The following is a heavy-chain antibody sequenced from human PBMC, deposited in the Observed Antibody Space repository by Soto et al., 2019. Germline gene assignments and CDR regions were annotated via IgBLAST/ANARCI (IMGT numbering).Heavy chain of an antibody. CDR3: AGGGVRGVITRTRDYYGMDV. Sequence: GASLKISCKGSGYSFTSYWIGWVRQMPGKGLECMGIIYPGDSDTRYSPSFQGQATISADKSISTAYLQWSSLKASDTAMYYCAGGGVRGVITRTRDYYGMDVWGQGTTVTVSS. D-gene: IGHD3-10*01. CDR2: IYPGDSDT. V-gene: IGHV5-51*01. J-gene: IGHJ6*02. CDR1: GYSFTSYW.